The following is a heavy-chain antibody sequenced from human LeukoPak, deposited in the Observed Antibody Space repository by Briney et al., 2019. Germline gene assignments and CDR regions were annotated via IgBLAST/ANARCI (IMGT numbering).Heavy chain of an antibody. CDR2: IKSKTDGGTT. J-gene: IGHJ4*02. Sequence: GGSLRLSCAASGFTFSNAWMSWVRQAPGKGLEWVGRIKSKTDGGTTDYAAPVKGRFTISRDDSKNTLYLQMNSLKTEDTAVYYCTTDSRHRIAVAGEYYFDYWGQGTLVTASS. CDR1: GFTFSNAW. D-gene: IGHD6-19*01. V-gene: IGHV3-15*01. CDR3: TTDSRHRIAVAGEYYFDY.